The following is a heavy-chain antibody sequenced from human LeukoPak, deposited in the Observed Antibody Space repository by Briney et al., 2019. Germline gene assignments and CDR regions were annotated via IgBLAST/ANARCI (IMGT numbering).Heavy chain of an antibody. CDR1: GFIFRTYG. CDR3: AKEREYYYDSSGWPDAFDI. D-gene: IGHD3-22*01. Sequence: PGGSLRLSCAASGFIFRTYGMHWVRQAPGKGLEWVAYIQYDGSNKQYADSVKGRFSISRDNSKNILYLQMNSLRAEDTAVYYCAKEREYYYDSSGWPDAFDIWGQGTMVTVSS. V-gene: IGHV3-30*02. CDR2: IQYDGSNK. J-gene: IGHJ3*02.